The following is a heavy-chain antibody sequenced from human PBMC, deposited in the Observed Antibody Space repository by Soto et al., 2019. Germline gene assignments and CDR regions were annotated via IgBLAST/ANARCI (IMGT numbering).Heavy chain of an antibody. CDR2: INPSGGST. CDR1: GYTFTSYY. Sequence: QVQLVQSGAEVKQPGASVKVSCKASGYTFTSYYMHWVRQAPGQGLEWMGIINPSGGSTSYAQKFQGSVTMTRNTSTSTVYMELSSLRSEDTALYYCARAVDSSGYAFDIWGQGTMGTVSS. V-gene: IGHV1-46*01. J-gene: IGHJ3*02. D-gene: IGHD3-22*01. CDR3: ARAVDSSGYAFDI.